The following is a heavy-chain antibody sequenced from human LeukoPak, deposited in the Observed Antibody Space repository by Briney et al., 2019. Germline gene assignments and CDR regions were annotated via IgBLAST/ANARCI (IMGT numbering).Heavy chain of an antibody. CDR1: GGSITGYY. CDR3: ARGNILTGYCFDF. Sequence: PSETLSLTCAVYGGSITGYYWSWIRQTPGRGLEWVGEIHYTGATSYNPSLKSRATISTDTSKNQFSLRLSAVTAADTAVYYCARGNILTGYCFDFWGQGALVTVSS. CDR2: IHYTGAT. D-gene: IGHD3-9*01. V-gene: IGHV4-34*01. J-gene: IGHJ4*02.